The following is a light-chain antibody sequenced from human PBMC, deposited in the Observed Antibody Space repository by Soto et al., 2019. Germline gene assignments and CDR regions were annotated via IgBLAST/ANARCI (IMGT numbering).Light chain of an antibody. V-gene: IGLV4-69*01. CDR2: LNSDGSH. CDR3: QTWGTGMQV. J-gene: IGLJ3*02. Sequence: QTVVTQSPSISASLGASVNLTCTLSSGHTNYAIAWHQQQPKKGPRFLMKLNSDGSHNRGDGIPDRFSGSSSGAERFLTVSSLQSEDEADYYCQTWGTGMQVFGGGTKLTVL. CDR1: SGHTNYA.